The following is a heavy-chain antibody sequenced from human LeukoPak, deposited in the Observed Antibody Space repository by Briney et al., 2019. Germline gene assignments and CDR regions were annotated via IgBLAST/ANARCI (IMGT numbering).Heavy chain of an antibody. CDR3: AKGRYYYDNSDAFEI. CDR2: ISGSGSST. Sequence: GGSLRLSCAASGFTFSSYAMSWVRQAPGKGLEWDSTISGSGSSTYYADSVKGRFTISRDNSKNTLYLQMNSLRAEDTAVYHCAKGRYYYDNSDAFEIWGQGTMVTVSS. V-gene: IGHV3-23*01. J-gene: IGHJ3*02. CDR1: GFTFSSYA. D-gene: IGHD3-22*01.